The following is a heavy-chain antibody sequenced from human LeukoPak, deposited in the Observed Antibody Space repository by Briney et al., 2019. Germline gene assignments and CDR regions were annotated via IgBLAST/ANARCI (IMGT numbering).Heavy chain of an antibody. Sequence: GGSLRLSCAASGFTFSRDWMHWVRQAPGKGLEWVSSISSSSSYIYYADSVKGRFTISRDNAKNSLYLQMNSLRAEDTAVYYCARVSVSGDGYNLKYFDYWGQGTLVTVSS. CDR2: ISSSSSYI. CDR1: GFTFSRDW. V-gene: IGHV3-21*01. D-gene: IGHD5-24*01. J-gene: IGHJ4*02. CDR3: ARVSVSGDGYNLKYFDY.